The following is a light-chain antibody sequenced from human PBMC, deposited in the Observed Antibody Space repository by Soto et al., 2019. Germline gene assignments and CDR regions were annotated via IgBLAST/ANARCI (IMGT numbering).Light chain of an antibody. CDR2: GAS. J-gene: IGKJ5*01. CDR1: QSVDSIY. CDR3: QQYSSSVIT. V-gene: IGKV3-20*01. Sequence: EIVLTQSPGNLSLSPGERATLSGRASQSVDSIYFAWYQQKPGRAPRLLIYGASSRATGIPDRFRGRGSGTDFTLTISGLQPEDFAVYYCQQYSSSVITFGQGTRLELK.